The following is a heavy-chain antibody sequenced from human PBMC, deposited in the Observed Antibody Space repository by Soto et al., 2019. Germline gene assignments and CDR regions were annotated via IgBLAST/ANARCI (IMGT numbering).Heavy chain of an antibody. J-gene: IGHJ4*02. CDR1: AFIFSDYA. CDR2: ISRDAANT. D-gene: IGHD3-9*01. CDR3: AKDPSTGYADH. V-gene: IGHV3-23*01. Sequence: GGSLRLSCAASAFIFSDYAMTWVRQAPGKGLEWVSSISRDAANTHYADSVKGRFTISRDNSKNTLYLQMSSLRGEDTALYYCAKDPSTGYADHWGQGTLVTVSS.